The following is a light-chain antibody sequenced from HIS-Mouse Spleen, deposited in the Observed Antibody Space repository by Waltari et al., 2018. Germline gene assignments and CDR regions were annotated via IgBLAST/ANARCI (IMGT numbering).Light chain of an antibody. CDR3: AAWDDSLSGV. J-gene: IGLJ2*01. CDR2: RNN. CDR1: SSNIGSNY. Sequence: QSVLTQPPSASGTPGQRVTISCSGSSSNIGSNYVYWYQQLPGTAPKLLIYRNNQRSSGVPDRFPGSKSGTSASLAISGLRSEDEADYYCAAWDDSLSGVFGGGTKLTVL. V-gene: IGLV1-47*01.